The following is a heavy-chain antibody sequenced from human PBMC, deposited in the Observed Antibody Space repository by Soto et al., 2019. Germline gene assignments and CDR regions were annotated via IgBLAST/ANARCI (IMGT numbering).Heavy chain of an antibody. CDR3: TRGAERTVPPTVQRHIDWVCGH. CDR1: GYIFSIDW. V-gene: IGHV5-51*01. D-gene: IGHD3-9*01. Sequence: PGESLKISCKGSGYIFSIDWIGWVRQVPGKGLEWMGIIYPGDSDTRYNPSFQGQVTISVDKSTSTAYLQWNSLKASDTAIYYCTRGAERTVPPTVQRHIDWVCGHWGQGTPVTVSS. CDR2: IYPGDSDT. J-gene: IGHJ4*02.